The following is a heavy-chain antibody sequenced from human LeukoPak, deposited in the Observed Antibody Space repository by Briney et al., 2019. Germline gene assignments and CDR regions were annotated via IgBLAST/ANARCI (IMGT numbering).Heavy chain of an antibody. CDR3: ARQTGSGLFILP. CDR2: ISSTGNT. Sequence: SQTLSLTCTVSGGSITTETYYWTWVRQPAGKELQWIGRISSTGNTDYNPSLRSRIIISRDRSKNQFSLGLNSVTAADTAVYYCARQTGSGLFILPGGQGTLVTVSS. V-gene: IGHV4-61*02. CDR1: GGSITTETYY. D-gene: IGHD3/OR15-3a*01. J-gene: IGHJ4*02.